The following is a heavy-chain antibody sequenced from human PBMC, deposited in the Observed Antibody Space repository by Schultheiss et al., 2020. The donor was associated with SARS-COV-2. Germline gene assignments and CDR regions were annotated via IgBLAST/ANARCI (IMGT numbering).Heavy chain of an antibody. Sequence: GGSLRLSCAASGFTFSSCAMSWLRQAPGKGLEWVSAISGSGGSTYYADSVKGRFTISRDNAKSSLFLQMNSLRAEDTAIYYCARESGSYFDYWGQGTLVTVSS. V-gene: IGHV3-23*01. CDR1: GFTFSSCA. CDR3: ARESGSYFDY. J-gene: IGHJ4*02. D-gene: IGHD1-26*01. CDR2: ISGSGGST.